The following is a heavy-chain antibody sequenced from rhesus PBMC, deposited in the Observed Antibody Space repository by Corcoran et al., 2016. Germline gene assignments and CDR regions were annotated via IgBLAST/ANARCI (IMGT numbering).Heavy chain of an antibody. V-gene: IGHV4-99*01. Sequence: QVQLQESGPGLVKTSETLSLTCAVSGYSISSGYYWGWLRQPPGKGLEYIGYIRASRSGTYYNRSRESRVTMSNDASKNRCSLRLSAVNAADPAVYYCARRTAGWYFDLWGPGTAITVSS. CDR2: IRASRSGT. CDR3: ARRTAGWYFDL. CDR1: GYSISSGYY. J-gene: IGHJ2*01. D-gene: IGHD3-3*01.